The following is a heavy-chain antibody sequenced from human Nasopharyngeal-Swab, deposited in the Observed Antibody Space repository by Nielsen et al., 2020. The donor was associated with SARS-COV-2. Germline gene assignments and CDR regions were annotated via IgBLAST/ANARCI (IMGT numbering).Heavy chain of an antibody. CDR2: IPHNGNA. CDR1: GGSISSSYW. V-gene: IGHV4-4*02. D-gene: IGHD2-2*01. J-gene: IGHJ4*02. Sequence: SETLSLTCAVSGGSISSSYWWSWVRQPPGKGLEWIGEIPHNGNANYHPSLKSRVTISLDESRNQFSLNLNSVTAADTAVYYCARSRRGAFDYWGQGTLVTVSS. CDR3: ARSRRGAFDY.